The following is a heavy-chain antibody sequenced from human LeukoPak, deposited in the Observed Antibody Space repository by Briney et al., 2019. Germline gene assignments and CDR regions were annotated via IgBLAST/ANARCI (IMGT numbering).Heavy chain of an antibody. V-gene: IGHV3-33*06. Sequence: GGSLRLSCAAFGCTFSSYGRYWIRQAPGKRLEWVAVIWYDGSQKYYVDSVKRRFTISRDNYKNPLYLQMHSLRAEDTAVYYCEKESSASLPCLNVWGQGTLVTVSS. CDR3: EKESSASLPCLNV. CDR2: IWYDGSQK. J-gene: IGHJ4*02. D-gene: IGHD3-22*01. CDR1: GCTFSSYG.